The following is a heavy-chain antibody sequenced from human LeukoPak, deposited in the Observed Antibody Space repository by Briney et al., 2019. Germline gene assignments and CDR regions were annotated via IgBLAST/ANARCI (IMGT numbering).Heavy chain of an antibody. Sequence: GGSLRLSCAASGFTFSSYPMYWVRQAPGKGLEWVAQISYDGTKTYYADSVKGRSTISRDNSKNTLSLHMNSLRPEDTSLYYCAKDRAAGVVTTFDSWGQGTLVTVSS. J-gene: IGHJ4*02. CDR3: AKDRAAGVVTTFDS. D-gene: IGHD2-21*02. CDR2: ISYDGTKT. V-gene: IGHV3-30-3*01. CDR1: GFTFSSYP.